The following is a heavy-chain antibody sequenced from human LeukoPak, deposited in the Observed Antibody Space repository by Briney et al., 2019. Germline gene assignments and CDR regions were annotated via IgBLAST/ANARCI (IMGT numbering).Heavy chain of an antibody. J-gene: IGHJ4*02. D-gene: IGHD2-2*01. V-gene: IGHV3-23*01. CDR1: GFTFNNYG. Sequence: GGSLRLSCAASGFTFNNYGMSWVRQAPGKGLEWVPSISGSGGSTYYADSVKGRFTISRDNSNNTLYLQMNSLRAEDTAVYYCAKDFWDIVVVPSAIPDYWGQGTLVTVSS. CDR3: AKDFWDIVVVPSAIPDY. CDR2: ISGSGGST.